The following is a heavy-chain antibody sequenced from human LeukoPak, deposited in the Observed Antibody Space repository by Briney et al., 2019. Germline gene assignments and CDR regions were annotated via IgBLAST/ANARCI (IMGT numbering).Heavy chain of an antibody. D-gene: IGHD2-15*01. V-gene: IGHV4-39*01. CDR3: ARQGTVHCSGGSCYVDG. CDR2: IYYSGST. CDR1: GGSISSSSYY. J-gene: IGHJ4*02. Sequence: SETLSLTCTVSGGSISSSSYYWGWIRQPPGTGLEWIGSIYYSGSTYYNPSLKSRVTISVDTSKNQFSLKLSSVTAADTAVYYCARQGTVHCSGGSCYVDGWGQGTLVTVSS.